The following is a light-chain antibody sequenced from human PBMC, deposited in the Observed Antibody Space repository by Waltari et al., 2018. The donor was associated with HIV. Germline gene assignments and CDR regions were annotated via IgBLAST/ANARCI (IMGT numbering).Light chain of an antibody. J-gene: IGKJ4*01. CDR3: QQRHSWPLS. Sequence: EITLTQSPVDLSLSPGDRATVSCRAHLTIVNFLGWYQQRPGQSPSLLIYDASKRVTGVPVRFSGSGSWTDFSLIINNIQPEDAALYYCQQRHSWPLSFGGGTKV. CDR1: LTIVNF. CDR2: DAS. V-gene: IGKV3-11*01.